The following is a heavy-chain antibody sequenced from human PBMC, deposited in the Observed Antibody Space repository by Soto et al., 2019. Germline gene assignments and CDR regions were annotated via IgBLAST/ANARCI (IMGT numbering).Heavy chain of an antibody. V-gene: IGHV1-18*01. CDR2: ISAYNGNT. CDR1: GYTFTSYC. CDR3: ERDDSSGWAFDY. J-gene: IGHJ4*02. D-gene: IGHD6-19*01. Sequence: ASVNVSCKASGYTFTSYCISWGRQAPGQGLEWMGWISAYNGNTNYAQKRQGRVTMTTDTSTSTAYMELRSLRSDDTAVYYCERDDSSGWAFDYCGQGTLVTVSS.